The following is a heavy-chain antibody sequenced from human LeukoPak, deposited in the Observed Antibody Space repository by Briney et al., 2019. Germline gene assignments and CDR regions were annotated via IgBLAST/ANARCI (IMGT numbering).Heavy chain of an antibody. CDR3: ARVYSGSYPVDY. D-gene: IGHD1-26*01. CDR2: ISAYNGNT. CDR1: GGTFSSYG. J-gene: IGHJ4*02. V-gene: IGHV1-18*01. Sequence: GSSVKVSCKASGGTFSSYGISWVRQAPGQGLEWMGWISAYNGNTNYAQKLQGRVTMTTDTSTSTAYMELRSLRSDDTAVYYCARVYSGSYPVDYWGQGTLVTVSS.